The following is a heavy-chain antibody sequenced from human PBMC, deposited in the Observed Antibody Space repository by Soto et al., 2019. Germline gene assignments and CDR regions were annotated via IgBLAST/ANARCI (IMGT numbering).Heavy chain of an antibody. CDR2: IRSKANSYAT. CDR3: TRLGSSGWYNWFDP. CDR1: GFTFSGSA. Sequence: EVQLVESGGGLVQPGGSLKLSCAASGFTFSGSAMHWVRQASGKGLEWVGRIRSKANSYATAYAASVKGRFTISRDDSNNTAYLQMNSLKTEDTAVYYCTRLGSSGWYNWFDPWGQGTLVTVSS. V-gene: IGHV3-73*02. J-gene: IGHJ5*02. D-gene: IGHD6-19*01.